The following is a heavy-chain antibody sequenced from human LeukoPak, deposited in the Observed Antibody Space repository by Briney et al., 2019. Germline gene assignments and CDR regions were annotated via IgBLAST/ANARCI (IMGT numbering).Heavy chain of an antibody. V-gene: IGHV3-15*01. CDR1: GFSVTNGW. Sequence: PGGSPRLPCSASGFSVTNGWMSWVRQAPGKGLEWVGRIKDRTDGGTTAYAAPVKGRFTISREDSKNTVYLEMNSLKTEDTAVYFCTTATVVWGVSAYWGQGTLVTVSS. D-gene: IGHD3-10*01. J-gene: IGHJ4*02. CDR2: IKDRTDGGTT. CDR3: TTATVVWGVSAY.